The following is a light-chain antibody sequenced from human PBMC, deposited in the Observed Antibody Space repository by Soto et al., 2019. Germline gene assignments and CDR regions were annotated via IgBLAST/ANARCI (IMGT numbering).Light chain of an antibody. CDR3: NQYLSAPWT. CDR2: WAS. V-gene: IGKV4-1*01. Sequence: DIVMTQSPDSLAVSLGERATINCESSQTILYSSNNNNYLAWYQQKPGQPPKLLIYWASTRESGVPDRFSGSGSGTDFTLTISSLQAEDVAVYYCNQYLSAPWTFGQGTKVEIK. J-gene: IGKJ1*01. CDR1: QTILYSSNNNNY.